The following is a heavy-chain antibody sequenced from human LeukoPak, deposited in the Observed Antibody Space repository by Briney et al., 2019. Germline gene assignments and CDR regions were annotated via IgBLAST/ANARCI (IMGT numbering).Heavy chain of an antibody. D-gene: IGHD3-22*01. CDR1: GGSIINYY. J-gene: IGHJ6*03. Sequence: SETLSLTCTVSGGSIINYYWSWIRQPAGTGLEWVGRIYVTGSTIYNPSLQSRLSMSVDTSKNQFSLRLTSVTAADTAVYYCARLKYYDSAGYSPGYYMDVWGKGITVTVSS. V-gene: IGHV4-4*07. CDR2: IYVTGST. CDR3: ARLKYYDSAGYSPGYYMDV.